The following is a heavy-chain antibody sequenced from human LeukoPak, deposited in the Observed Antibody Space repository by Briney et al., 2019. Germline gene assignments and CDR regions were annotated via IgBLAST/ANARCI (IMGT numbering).Heavy chain of an antibody. V-gene: IGHV3-23*01. D-gene: IGHD2-2*01. CDR2: ISGSGGST. J-gene: IGHJ6*03. CDR1: GFTFSSYA. Sequence: GGSLRLSCAASGFTFSSYAMSWVRQAPGKGLEWVSGISGSGGSTYYADSVKGRFTISRDNSKNTLYLQMNSLRAEDTAVYYCAKDLVGGGYQPSQWYYYMDVWGKGTTVTVSS. CDR3: AKDLVGGGYQPSQWYYYMDV.